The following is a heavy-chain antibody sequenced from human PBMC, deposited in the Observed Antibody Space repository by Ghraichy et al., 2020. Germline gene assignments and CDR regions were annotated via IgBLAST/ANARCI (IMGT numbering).Heavy chain of an antibody. CDR3: ARAPYCSSTSCYGWFDP. Sequence: GGSLRLSCAASGFTFSSYAMHWVRQAPGKGLEWVAVISYDGSNKYYADSVKGRFTISRDNSKNTLYLQMNSLRAEDTAVYYCARAPYCSSTSCYGWFDPWGQGTLVTVSS. D-gene: IGHD2-2*01. J-gene: IGHJ5*02. CDR2: ISYDGSNK. V-gene: IGHV3-30-3*01. CDR1: GFTFSSYA.